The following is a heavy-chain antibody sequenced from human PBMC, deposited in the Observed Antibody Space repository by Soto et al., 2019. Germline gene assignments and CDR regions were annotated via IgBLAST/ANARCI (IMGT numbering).Heavy chain of an antibody. CDR3: ARPTYYYDSSGPPAY. CDR2: IRGGGDRT. Sequence: GGSLRLSCAASGFTFGSHAMSWVRQAPGKGLEWVSGIRGGGDRTHYSDSMKGRLTVSRDNSKSTLYLQMISLRVEDTAVYYCARPTYYYDSSGPPAYWGQGT. D-gene: IGHD3-22*01. CDR1: GFTFGSHA. J-gene: IGHJ4*02. V-gene: IGHV3-23*01.